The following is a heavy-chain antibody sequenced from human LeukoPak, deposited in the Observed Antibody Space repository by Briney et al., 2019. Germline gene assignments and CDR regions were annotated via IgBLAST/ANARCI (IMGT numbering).Heavy chain of an antibody. CDR2: ISGSGGST. D-gene: IGHD3-22*01. V-gene: IGHV3-23*01. CDR1: GITLSNYG. Sequence: GGSLRLSCVVSGITLSNYGMSWVRQAPGKGLEWVAGISGSGGSTNYADSVEGRFTISRDNPKNTLYLQMNSLRAEDTAVYFCAKRGVVIRVILVGFHKEAYYFDSWGQGALVTVSS. J-gene: IGHJ4*02. CDR3: AKRGVVIRVILVGFHKEAYYFDS.